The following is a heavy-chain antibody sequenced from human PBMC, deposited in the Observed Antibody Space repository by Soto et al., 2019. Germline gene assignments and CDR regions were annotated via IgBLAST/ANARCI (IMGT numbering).Heavy chain of an antibody. CDR3: ARAQTVYYYGTYDAFDI. J-gene: IGHJ3*02. Sequence: PGGSLRLSCAASGFTFSSYGMHWVRQAPGKGLEWVAVIWYDGSNKYYADYVKGRFTISRDNSRNTLYLQMNSLRAEDTSVYYCARAQTVYYYGTYDAFDIWGQGTMVTVSS. V-gene: IGHV3-33*01. CDR1: GFTFSSYG. D-gene: IGHD3-10*01. CDR2: IWYDGSNK.